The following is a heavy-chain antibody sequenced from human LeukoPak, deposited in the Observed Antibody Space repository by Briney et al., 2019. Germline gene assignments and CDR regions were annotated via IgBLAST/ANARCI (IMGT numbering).Heavy chain of an antibody. CDR1: GLTFSSYA. Sequence: GGSLRLSCAATGLTFSSYAMSWVRQAPGKGLEWVSAISGSGGSTYYADSVKGRFTISRDNSKNTLYLQMNSLRAEDTAVYYCAKGSPRAMIVIYVDYWGQGTLVTVSS. CDR2: ISGSGGST. CDR3: AKGSPRAMIVIYVDY. V-gene: IGHV3-23*01. J-gene: IGHJ4*02. D-gene: IGHD3-22*01.